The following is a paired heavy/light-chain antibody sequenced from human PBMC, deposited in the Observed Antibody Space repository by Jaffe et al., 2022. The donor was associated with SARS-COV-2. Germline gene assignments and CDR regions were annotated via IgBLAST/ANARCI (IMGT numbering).Light chain of an antibody. V-gene: IGLV1-51*01. CDR3: GTWDSSLSAVV. Sequence: QSVLTQPPSVSAAPGQKVTISCSGSSSNIGNNYVSWYQQLPGTAPKLLIYDNNKRPSGIPDRFSGSKSGTSATLGITGLQTGDEADYYCGTWDSSLSAVVLGGGTKLTVL. CDR1: SSNIGNNY. J-gene: IGLJ3*02. CDR2: DNN.
Heavy chain of an antibody. D-gene: IGHD1-26*01. V-gene: IGHV7-4-1*02. CDR2: INANIRNP. Sequence: QVQLVQSGSELKKPGASVKVSCKASGYTFSVYSINWLRQAPGQGLEWMGFINANIRNPTYAQGFTGRFVFSLDTSVTTAYLQISSLKAEDTAVYYCARDLRTGSYDYWGQGTLVTVSS. CDR3: ARDLRTGSYDY. J-gene: IGHJ4*02. CDR1: GYTFSVYS.